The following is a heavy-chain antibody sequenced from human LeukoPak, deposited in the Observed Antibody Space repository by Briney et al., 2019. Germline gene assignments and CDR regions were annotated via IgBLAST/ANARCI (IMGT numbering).Heavy chain of an antibody. V-gene: IGHV3-30-3*02. CDR3: AKHMDHTYDSSGYDY. CDR1: GFPFSDFA. CDR2: ISYDRSSV. J-gene: IGHJ4*02. D-gene: IGHD3-22*01. Sequence: GGSLRLSCAASGFPFSDFAIHWVRQTPGKGLEWVAAISYDRSSVYYADSVKGRFTISRDNSRNTLYLQMNSLRAEDTAVYYCAKHMDHTYDSSGYDYWGQGTLVTVSS.